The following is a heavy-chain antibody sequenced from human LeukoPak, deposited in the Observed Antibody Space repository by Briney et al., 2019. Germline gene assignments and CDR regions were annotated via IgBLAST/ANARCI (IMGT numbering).Heavy chain of an antibody. V-gene: IGHV4-30-2*01. J-gene: IGHJ3*02. CDR3: ARAKDSEDSFAFDI. Sequence: PSETLSLTCAVSGGSISSGSYSWSWIRQPPGKGLEWIGYIYYSGSTYYNPSLKSRVTISVDRSKNQFSLKVKSVTAADTAVYYCARAKDSEDSFAFDIWGQGAMVTVSS. D-gene: IGHD2-15*01. CDR2: IYYSGST. CDR1: GGSISSGSYS.